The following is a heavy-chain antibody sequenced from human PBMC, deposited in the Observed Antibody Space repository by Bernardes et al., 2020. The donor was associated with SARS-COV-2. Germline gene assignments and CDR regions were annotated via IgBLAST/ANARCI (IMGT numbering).Heavy chain of an antibody. CDR1: GYTFTSYA. D-gene: IGHD3-3*01. V-gene: IGHV7-4-1*01. J-gene: IGHJ6*02. Sequence: ASVKVSCKASGYTFTSYAMNWVRQAPGQGLEWMGWINTNTGNPTYAQGFTGRFVFSLDTSVSTAYLQICSLKAEDTAVYYCARVDYDFWSGYYYYYYGMDVWGQGTTVTVSS. CDR3: ARVDYDFWSGYYYYYYGMDV. CDR2: INTNTGNP.